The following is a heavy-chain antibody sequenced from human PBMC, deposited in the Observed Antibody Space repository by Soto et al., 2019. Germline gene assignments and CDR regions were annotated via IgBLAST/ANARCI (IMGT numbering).Heavy chain of an antibody. CDR3: ARDLRRGSSDYYYYGMDV. CDR2: INAGNGNT. V-gene: IGHV1-3*01. D-gene: IGHD6-6*01. Sequence: QVQLVQSGAEVKKPGASVEVSCKASGYTFTSYAMHWVRQAPGQRLEWMGWINAGNGNTKYSQKFQGRVTITRDTSASTAYMELSSLRSEDTAVYYCARDLRRGSSDYYYYGMDVWGQGTTVTVSS. J-gene: IGHJ6*02. CDR1: GYTFTSYA.